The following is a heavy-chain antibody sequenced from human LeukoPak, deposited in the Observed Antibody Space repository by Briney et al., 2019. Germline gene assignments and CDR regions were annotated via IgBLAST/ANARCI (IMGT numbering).Heavy chain of an antibody. V-gene: IGHV4-34*01. J-gene: IGHJ4*02. CDR2: VNRGGFT. CDR1: GGSFSGYS. Sequence: SETLSLTCAVYGGSFSGYSWNWIRQSPGNGLEWIGEVNRGGFTNYNPSLKSRVSISGDTSKQQFSLKLTSVTAADTAVYYCARGVVFRQSSPYFDHWGQGTLVTVSS. D-gene: IGHD2-8*02. CDR3: ARGVVFRQSSPYFDH.